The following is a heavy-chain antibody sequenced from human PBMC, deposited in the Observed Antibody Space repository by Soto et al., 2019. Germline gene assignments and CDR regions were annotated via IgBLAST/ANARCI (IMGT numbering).Heavy chain of an antibody. CDR3: AHSLRYFDWLLGRAFHY. V-gene: IGHV2-5*02. Sequence: SAPTLVNPTQTLTLTCTFSGFSLSTSGVGVGWIRQPPGKALEWLALIYWDDDKRYSPSLKSRLTITKDTSKNQVVLTMTNMDPVDTATYYCAHSLRYFDWLLGRAFHYWGQGTLVTASS. CDR2: IYWDDDK. D-gene: IGHD3-9*01. CDR1: GFSLSTSGVG. J-gene: IGHJ4*02.